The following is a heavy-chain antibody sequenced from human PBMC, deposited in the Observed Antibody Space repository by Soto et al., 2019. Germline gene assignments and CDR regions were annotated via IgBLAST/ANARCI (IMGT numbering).Heavy chain of an antibody. J-gene: IGHJ3*02. CDR1: GFTFSSYS. CDR2: ISSSSSYI. CDR3: ARDCGGDCYFGADAFDI. D-gene: IGHD2-21*01. Sequence: EVQLVESGGGLVKPGGSLRLSCAASGFTFSSYSMNWVRQAPGKGLEWVPSISSSSSYIYYADSVKGRFTISRDNAKNSLYLQMNSLRAEDTAVYYCARDCGGDCYFGADAFDIWGQGTMVTVSS. V-gene: IGHV3-21*01.